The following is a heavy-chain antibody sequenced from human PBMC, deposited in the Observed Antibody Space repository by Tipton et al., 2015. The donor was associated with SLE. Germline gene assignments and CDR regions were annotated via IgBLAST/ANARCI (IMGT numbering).Heavy chain of an antibody. J-gene: IGHJ3*02. Sequence: SLRLSCAASGFTFSGSAMHWVRQASGKGLEWVGRIRSKANSYATAYAASVKGRFTISRDDSKNTAYLQMNSLKTEDTAVYYCAKPHLNYYDSSGSSFDIWGQGTMVTVSS. CDR1: GFTFSGSA. CDR3: AKPHLNYYDSSGSSFDI. CDR2: IRSKANSYAT. D-gene: IGHD3-22*01. V-gene: IGHV3-73*01.